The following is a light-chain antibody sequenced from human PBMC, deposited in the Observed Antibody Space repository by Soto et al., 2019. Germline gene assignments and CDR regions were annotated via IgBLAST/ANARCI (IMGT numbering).Light chain of an antibody. Sequence: EIVMTQSPATVSVTPGETATLTCRASASISSKVAWYQQRPGQAPSLLIYGAATRATGIPSTFSGSGSTTEFTLTISSVQSDDVGVYYWQGENNFAFTCGPG. V-gene: IGKV3-15*01. CDR1: ASISSK. J-gene: IGKJ3*01. CDR3: QGENNFAFT. CDR2: GAA.